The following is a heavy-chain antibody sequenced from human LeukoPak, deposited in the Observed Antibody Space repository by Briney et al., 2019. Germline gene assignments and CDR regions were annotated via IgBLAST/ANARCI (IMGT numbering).Heavy chain of an antibody. V-gene: IGHV1-18*01. CDR2: ISAYNGNT. J-gene: IGHJ2*01. CDR1: GYTFTSYG. Sequence: ASVKVSCEASGYTFTSYGISWVRQAPGQGLEWMGWISAYNGNTNYAQKLQGRVAMTTDTSTSAAYMELRSLRSDDTAVYYCARGKESHWYFDLWGRGTLVTVSS. CDR3: ARGKESHWYFDL.